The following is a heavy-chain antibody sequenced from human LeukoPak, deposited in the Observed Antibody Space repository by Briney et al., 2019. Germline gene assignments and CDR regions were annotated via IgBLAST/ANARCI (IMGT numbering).Heavy chain of an antibody. CDR2: ISYDGSNK. D-gene: IGHD1-7*01. J-gene: IGHJ3*02. CDR1: GFTFSSYG. V-gene: IGHV3-30*03. Sequence: AGGSLRLSCAASGFTFSSYGMHWVRQAPGKGLEWVAVISYDGSNKYYADSVKGRFTISRDNSKNTLYLQMNSLRAEDTAVYYCARERRELRGDAFDIWGQGTMVTVSS. CDR3: ARERRELRGDAFDI.